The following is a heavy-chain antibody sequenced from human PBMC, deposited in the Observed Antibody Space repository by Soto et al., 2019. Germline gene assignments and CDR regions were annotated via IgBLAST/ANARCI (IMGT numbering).Heavy chain of an antibody. CDR2: IHYSGSS. CDR1: GGSISSFY. D-gene: IGHD6-19*01. V-gene: IGHV4-59*08. CDR3: ASTIAVAAPFDY. J-gene: IGHJ4*02. Sequence: SETLSLTCTISGGSISSFYWSWIRQPPGTGLEWIGFIHYSGSSNYNPSIKSRVTISVDTSKNQFSLKLFSVTAADTAVYYCASTIAVAAPFDYWGQGILVTVSS.